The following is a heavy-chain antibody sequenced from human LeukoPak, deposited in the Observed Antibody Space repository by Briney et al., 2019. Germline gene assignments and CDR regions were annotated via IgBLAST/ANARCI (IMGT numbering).Heavy chain of an antibody. Sequence: TSETLSLTCAVYGGSFSGYYWSWIRQPPGKGLEWIGEINHSGSTNYNPSLKSRVTISVDTSKNQFSLKLSSVTAADTAVYYCARGRSGSYEYYFDYWGQGTLVTVSS. J-gene: IGHJ4*02. CDR1: GGSFSGYY. V-gene: IGHV4-34*01. D-gene: IGHD1-26*01. CDR3: ARGRSGSYEYYFDY. CDR2: INHSGST.